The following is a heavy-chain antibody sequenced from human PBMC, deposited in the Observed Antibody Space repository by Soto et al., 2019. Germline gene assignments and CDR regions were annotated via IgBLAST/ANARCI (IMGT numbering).Heavy chain of an antibody. Sequence: LRLSCAASGFTFSSYGMHWVRQAPGKGLEWVAVISYDGSNKYYADSVKGRFTIPRDNSKNTLYLQMNSLRAEDTAVYYCATYNWNPFDYWGQGTLVTVSS. CDR3: ATYNWNPFDY. CDR1: GFTFSSYG. CDR2: ISYDGSNK. D-gene: IGHD1-20*01. V-gene: IGHV3-30*03. J-gene: IGHJ4*02.